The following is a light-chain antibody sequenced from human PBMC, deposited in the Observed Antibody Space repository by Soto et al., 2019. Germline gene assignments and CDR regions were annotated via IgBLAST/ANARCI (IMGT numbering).Light chain of an antibody. CDR1: SSNIGAGFD. CDR3: QSYDTSLSGAWV. V-gene: IGLV1-40*01. J-gene: IGLJ3*02. CDR2: GND. Sequence: QSVLTQPPSVSGAPGQRVTISCTGSSSNIGAGFDVQWYQHLPGTAPKLLINGNDNRPSGVPDRFSGSKSGTSASLAITGLQAEDEADYYCQSYDTSLSGAWVFGGGTKVTVL.